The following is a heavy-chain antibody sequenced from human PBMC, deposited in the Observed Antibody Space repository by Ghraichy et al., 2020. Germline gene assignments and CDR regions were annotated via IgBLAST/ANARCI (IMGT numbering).Heavy chain of an antibody. CDR1: GFTFSSYG. Sequence: LSLTCAASGFTFSSYGMHWVRQAPGKGLEWVAVISYDGRKKYYADSVKGRFTISRDISNNTLYLQMNSLRAEDRAVYYCVKEDWTDIAWFGNFQHWGQGTLVTVSS. D-gene: IGHD3-10*01. CDR3: VKEDWTDIAWFGNFQH. CDR2: ISYDGRKK. J-gene: IGHJ1*01. V-gene: IGHV3-30*18.